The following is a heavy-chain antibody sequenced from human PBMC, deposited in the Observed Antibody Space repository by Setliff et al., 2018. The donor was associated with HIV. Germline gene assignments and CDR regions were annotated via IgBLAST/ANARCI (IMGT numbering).Heavy chain of an antibody. D-gene: IGHD3-10*01. CDR1: GFTFDS. Sequence: PGGSLRLSCAASGFTFDSFNWVRQAPGKGLEWLTYINYDSKIIYNADSVKGRFTISRDNAKNSLFLQMSSLRSEDTALYYCAKGGSEIRGVIDSWGQGTLVTVSS. V-gene: IGHV3-48*04. CDR3: AKGGSEIRGVIDS. CDR2: INYDSKII. J-gene: IGHJ4*02.